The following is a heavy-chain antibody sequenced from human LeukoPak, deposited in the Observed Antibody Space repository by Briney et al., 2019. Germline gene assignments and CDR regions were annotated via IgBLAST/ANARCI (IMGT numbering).Heavy chain of an antibody. V-gene: IGHV4-59*01. Sequence: SETLSLTCTVSGGSIRSYYGSWIRQSPGKGLEWIGYITNSGGTNYNPSLKSRVTISGDTSKNQFSLRLSSVTAADTAVYYCARVRGWLQQSNWFDPWGQGTLVTVSS. CDR1: GGSIRSYY. CDR2: ITNSGGT. J-gene: IGHJ5*02. CDR3: ARVRGWLQQSNWFDP. D-gene: IGHD5-24*01.